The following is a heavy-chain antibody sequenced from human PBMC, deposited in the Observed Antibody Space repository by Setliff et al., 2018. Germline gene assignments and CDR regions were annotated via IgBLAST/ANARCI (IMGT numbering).Heavy chain of an antibody. Sequence: KTSETLSLTCTVSGDSISSGSYYWTWIRQPAGKGLEWVGHFHTGGSTNYNRSLRSRVSISVDTSKNQFSLSLSSVTAADTAVYYCARMATGDSGEHWHFGLWGRGTLVTVSS. J-gene: IGHJ2*01. CDR1: GDSISSGSYY. V-gene: IGHV4-61*09. CDR3: ARMATGDSGEHWHFGL. D-gene: IGHD4-17*01. CDR2: FHTGGST.